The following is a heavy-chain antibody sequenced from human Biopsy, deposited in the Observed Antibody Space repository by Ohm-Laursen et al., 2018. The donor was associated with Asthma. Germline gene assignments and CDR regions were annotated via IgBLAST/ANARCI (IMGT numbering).Heavy chain of an antibody. Sequence: SQTLSLTCVVSGGSISSGGYSWSWIRQPPGKGLEWIGYIYHSGSTYYNPSLKSRVTISVDRSKNQFSLKLSSVTAADTAVYYCARVKDGYNFDYWGQGTLVTVPS. CDR2: IYHSGST. CDR1: GGSISSGGYS. CDR3: ARVKDGYNFDY. D-gene: IGHD5-24*01. V-gene: IGHV4-30-2*01. J-gene: IGHJ4*02.